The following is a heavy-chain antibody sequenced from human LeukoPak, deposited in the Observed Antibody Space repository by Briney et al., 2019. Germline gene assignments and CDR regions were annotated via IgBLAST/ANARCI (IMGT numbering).Heavy chain of an antibody. J-gene: IGHJ6*04. V-gene: IGHV4-34*01. CDR1: GGSFSGYY. CDR3: AELGITMIGGV. CDR2: INHSGST. Sequence: SETLSLTCAVYGGSFSGYYWSWIRQPPGKGLEWIGEINHSGSTNYNPSLKSRVTISVDTSKNRFSLKLSSVTAADTAVYYCAELGITMIGGVWGKGTMVTISP. D-gene: IGHD3-10*02.